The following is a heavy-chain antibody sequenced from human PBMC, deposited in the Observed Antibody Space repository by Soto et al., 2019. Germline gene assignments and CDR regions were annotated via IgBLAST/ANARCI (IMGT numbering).Heavy chain of an antibody. J-gene: IGHJ6*02. D-gene: IGHD3-22*01. V-gene: IGHV4-30-4*01. Sequence: PWETLSLTCTVSGGSISSGDYYWSWIRQPPGKGLEWIGYIYYSGSTYYNPSLKSRVTISIDTSKNQFSLKLSSVTAADTAVYYCARALYYYDSTQGMDVWGQGTTVTVSS. CDR3: ARALYYYDSTQGMDV. CDR2: IYYSGST. CDR1: GGSISSGDYY.